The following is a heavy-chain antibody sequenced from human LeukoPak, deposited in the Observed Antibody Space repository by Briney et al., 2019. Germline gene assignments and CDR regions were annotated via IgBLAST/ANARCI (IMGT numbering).Heavy chain of an antibody. CDR2: IWYDASNK. D-gene: IGHD1-7*01. V-gene: IGHV3-33*01. CDR1: GFTFSSFG. Sequence: GGSLTLSCAASGFTFSSFGMHWVRQAPGKGLEWVAVIWYDASNKYYADSVKGRFTFSRNNSKNTLYLHMNSLRDDDTAVYYCVRGVGVSRFNYLDPWGQGTLVIVSS. J-gene: IGHJ5*02. CDR3: VRGVGVSRFNYLDP.